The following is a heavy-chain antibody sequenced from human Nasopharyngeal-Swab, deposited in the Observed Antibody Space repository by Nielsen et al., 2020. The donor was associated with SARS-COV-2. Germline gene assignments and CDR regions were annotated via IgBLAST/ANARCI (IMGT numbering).Heavy chain of an antibody. CDR1: GFTFSSYS. D-gene: IGHD6-13*01. Sequence: GESLKISCAASGFTFSSYSMNWVRQAPGKGLEWVSSISSSSSYIYYADSVKGRFTISRDNAKNSLYLQMNSLRAEDTAVYYCARDSYSSSWYENRRFDPWGQGTLVTVSS. J-gene: IGHJ5*02. CDR2: ISSSSSYI. CDR3: ARDSYSSSWYENRRFDP. V-gene: IGHV3-21*01.